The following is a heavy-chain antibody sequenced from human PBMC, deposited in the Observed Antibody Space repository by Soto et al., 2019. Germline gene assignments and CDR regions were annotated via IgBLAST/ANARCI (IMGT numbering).Heavy chain of an antibody. CDR2: IYHVGIT. CDR1: GGSVSSTQW. CDR3: TTDRQYRPAY. D-gene: IGHD3-16*02. Sequence: SETLSLSCTVSGGSVSSTQWWTWVRQAPGKGLEWLGDIYHVGITKYNPALKSRVTISVDTAKNQFSLKLSSVTAADTGVYYCTTDRQYRPAYWGQGTLVTVSS. V-gene: IGHV4-4*02. J-gene: IGHJ4*02.